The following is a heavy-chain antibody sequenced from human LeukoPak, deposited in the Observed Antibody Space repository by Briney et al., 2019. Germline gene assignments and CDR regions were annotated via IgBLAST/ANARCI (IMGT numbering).Heavy chain of an antibody. V-gene: IGHV3-21*01. CDR3: ARDLGPQPLYYMDV. CDR1: GFTFSSYS. CDR2: ISSSSSYI. J-gene: IGHJ6*03. Sequence: GGSLRLSCAASGFTFSSYSMNWVRQAPGKGLEWVSSISSSSSYIYYADSVKGRFNISRDNAKNSLYLQMNSLRAEDTAVYYCARDLGPQPLYYMDVWGKGTTVTVSS.